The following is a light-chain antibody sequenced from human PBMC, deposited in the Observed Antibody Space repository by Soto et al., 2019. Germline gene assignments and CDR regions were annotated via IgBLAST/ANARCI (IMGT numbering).Light chain of an antibody. CDR3: QQYDNWPPWT. CDR2: GAS. V-gene: IGKV3-15*01. Sequence: EIVMTQSPATLSVSPGERVTLSCRASQSVNSNMAWYQQKPGQVPRVLIYGASTRVTGIPARFSGSGSGTEFTLTIANLQPEDFAVYHCQQYDNWPPWTFGQGTKVEIK. J-gene: IGKJ1*01. CDR1: QSVNSN.